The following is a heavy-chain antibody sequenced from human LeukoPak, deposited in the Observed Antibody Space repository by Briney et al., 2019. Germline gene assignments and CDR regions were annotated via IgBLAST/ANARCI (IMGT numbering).Heavy chain of an antibody. V-gene: IGHV4-4*07. CDR3: ARVSLVRGAPDYYFDY. CDR2: IYSSGST. J-gene: IGHJ4*02. CDR1: GGSISSSY. Sequence: NPSETLSLTCSVSGGSISSSYWSWLRQPAGKGLEWIGRIYSSGSTNYNPSLKSRVTMSVDTSKNQFSLKLSSVTAADTAVYYCARVSLVRGAPDYYFDYWGQGTLVTVSS. D-gene: IGHD3-10*01.